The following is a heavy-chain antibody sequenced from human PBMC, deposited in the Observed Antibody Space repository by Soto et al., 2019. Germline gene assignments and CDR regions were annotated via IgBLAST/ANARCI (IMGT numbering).Heavy chain of an antibody. J-gene: IGHJ3*02. CDR3: AREWEYCSGGSCYHHDAFDI. CDR2: LTWDGGTT. V-gene: IGHV3-43*01. D-gene: IGHD2-15*01. CDR1: GFTFDEYS. Sequence: GGSLRLSCVVSGFTFDEYSMYWVRQPPGKGLEWISLLTWDGGTTYYVDSVKGRFTISRDNAKNSLYLQMNSLSAEDTAVYYCAREWEYCSGGSCYHHDAFDIWSQGTMVTVSS.